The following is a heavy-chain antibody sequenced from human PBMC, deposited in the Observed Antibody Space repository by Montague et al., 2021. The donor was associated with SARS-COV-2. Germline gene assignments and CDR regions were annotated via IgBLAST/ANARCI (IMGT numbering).Heavy chain of an antibody. V-gene: IGHV3-30*18. D-gene: IGHD3-10*01. CDR3: AKDIAVLGELSYYYGMDV. CDR2: ISYDGSNK. J-gene: IGHJ6*02. Sequence: SLRLSCAASGFTFSSYGMHWVRRAPGKGLEWVAVISYDGSNKYYADSVKGRFTISRDNSKNTLYLQMNSLRAEDTAVYYCAKDIAVLGELSYYYGMDVWGQGTTVTVSS. CDR1: GFTFSSYG.